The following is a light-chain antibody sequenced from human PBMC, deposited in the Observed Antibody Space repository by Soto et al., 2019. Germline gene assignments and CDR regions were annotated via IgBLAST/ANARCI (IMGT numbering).Light chain of an antibody. CDR1: SSDVGAYDF. CDR2: EVS. Sequence: ALTQPASVSGSPGQSITISCTGTSSDVGAYDFVSWYQQHPDKAPKLLIYEVSYRPSGVSTRFSGSKSVNTATLTISGLQAEDEADYYCASHTSSSTRVFGTGTKLTVL. J-gene: IGLJ1*01. V-gene: IGLV2-14*03. CDR3: ASHTSSSTRV.